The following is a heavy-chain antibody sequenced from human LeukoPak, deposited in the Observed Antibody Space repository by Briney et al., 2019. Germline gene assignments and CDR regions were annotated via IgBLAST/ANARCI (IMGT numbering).Heavy chain of an antibody. CDR1: GFTFSSYW. V-gene: IGHV3-7*01. Sequence: GGSLRLSCAASGFTFSSYWMSWVRQAPGKGLEWVANIKQDGSEKYYVDSVKGRFTISRDNAKNSLYLQMNSLRAEDTAVYYCARDLSRIAAAGTLLDYWGQGTLVTVSS. CDR2: IKQDGSEK. D-gene: IGHD6-13*01. CDR3: ARDLSRIAAAGTLLDY. J-gene: IGHJ4*02.